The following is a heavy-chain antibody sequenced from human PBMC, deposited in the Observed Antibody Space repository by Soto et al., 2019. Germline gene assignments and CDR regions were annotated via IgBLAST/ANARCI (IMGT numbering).Heavy chain of an antibody. CDR3: ARCRDYGVTAFDI. CDR2: IYYSGST. V-gene: IGHV4-59*01. D-gene: IGHD4-17*01. J-gene: IGHJ3*02. Sequence: QVQLQESGPGLVKPSETLSLTCTVSGGSISSYYWSWIRQPPGKGLEWIGYIYYSGSTNYNPSLKSRVTISVDTSKNQFSLKLSSVTAADTAVYYCARCRDYGVTAFDIWGQGTMVTVSS. CDR1: GGSISSYY.